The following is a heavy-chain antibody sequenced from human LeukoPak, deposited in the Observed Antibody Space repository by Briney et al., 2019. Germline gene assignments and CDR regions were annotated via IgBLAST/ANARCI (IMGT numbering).Heavy chain of an antibody. V-gene: IGHV4-4*07. CDR1: GGSISSYY. Sequence: SETLCLSCTVSGGSISSYYWSWIRQPAGKGLEWIGRIHASGSTNSNPSLKSRVTVSVDTSKNQFSLKLSSVTAADTAVYYCARDYGDLYSGSYFDYWGQGTLVTVSS. CDR3: ARDYGDLYSGSYFDY. CDR2: IHASGST. D-gene: IGHD1-26*01. J-gene: IGHJ4*02.